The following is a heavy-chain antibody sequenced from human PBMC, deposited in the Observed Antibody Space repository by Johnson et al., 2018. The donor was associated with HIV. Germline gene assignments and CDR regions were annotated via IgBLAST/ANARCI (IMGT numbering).Heavy chain of an antibody. D-gene: IGHD4-17*01. CDR2: TRNKANSYTT. J-gene: IGHJ3*02. CDR1: GFTFSDHY. CDR3: ARGGYGEVFDI. Sequence: EVQLVESGGGVVRPGGSLRLSCAASGFTFSDHYMDWVRQAPGKGLEWVGRTRNKANSYTTEYAASVKGRFTISRDDSKNSLYLQMNSLRAEDTAVYYCARGGYGEVFDIWGQGTMVTVSS. V-gene: IGHV3-72*01.